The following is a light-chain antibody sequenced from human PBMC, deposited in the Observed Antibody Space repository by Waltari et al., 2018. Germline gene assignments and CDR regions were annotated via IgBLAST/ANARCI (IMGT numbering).Light chain of an antibody. CDR3: MQGTHWPYT. Sequence: DVVMPQPPLPLPVTLGQAASISCKSSQSLVHSDGNTHLNWFQQRPGQSPRRLIYRVSNRDSGVPDRFSGSGSGTDFTLRINRVEAEDVGVYYCMQGTHWPYTFGQGTKLDIK. CDR2: RVS. V-gene: IGKV2-30*02. CDR1: QSLVHSDGNTH. J-gene: IGKJ2*01.